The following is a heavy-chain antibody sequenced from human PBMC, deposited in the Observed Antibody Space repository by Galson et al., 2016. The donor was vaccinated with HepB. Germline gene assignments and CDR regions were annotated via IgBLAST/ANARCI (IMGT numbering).Heavy chain of an antibody. CDR3: ARVMVRGTHCLDV. V-gene: IGHV5-51*01. CDR2: IYPGDSDA. D-gene: IGHD3-10*01. Sequence: QSGAEVKKPGESLKISCQGSRDSFTGYWIAWVRQMPGKGLEWMGIIYPGDSDAKYSPSFQGHVTFSADKSTTTAYLQWSSLTVADSAIYYCARVMVRGTHCLDVWGQGTTVTVSS. J-gene: IGHJ6*02. CDR1: RDSFTGYW.